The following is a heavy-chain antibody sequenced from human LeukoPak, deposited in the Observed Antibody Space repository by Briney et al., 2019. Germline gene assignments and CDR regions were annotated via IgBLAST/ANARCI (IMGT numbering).Heavy chain of an antibody. J-gene: IGHJ6*02. CDR1: GGTFSSYA. D-gene: IGHD6-19*01. Sequence: GASVKVSCKASGGTFSSYAISWVRQAPGQGLEWIGWMNLNSGNTGYAQKFQGRVTMTRNTSISTAYMELSSLRSEDTAVYYCARGEYSSGWYRGYYYYYGMDVWGQGTTVTVSS. V-gene: IGHV1-8*02. CDR3: ARGEYSSGWYRGYYYYYGMDV. CDR2: MNLNSGNT.